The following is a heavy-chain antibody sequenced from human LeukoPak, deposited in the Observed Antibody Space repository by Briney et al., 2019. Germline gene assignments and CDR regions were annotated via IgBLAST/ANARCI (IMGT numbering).Heavy chain of an antibody. CDR2: INPNSGGT. CDR3: ATGPWLRGDY. CDR1: GYTFTGYY. D-gene: IGHD1-1*01. J-gene: IGHJ4*02. V-gene: IGHV1-2*02. Sequence: ASVKVSCKASGYTFTGYYMHWVRQAPGQGLEWMGWINPNSGGTNYAQKFQGRVTMTEDTSADTAYMELSSLRSEDTAVYYCATGPWLRGDYWGQGTLVTVSS.